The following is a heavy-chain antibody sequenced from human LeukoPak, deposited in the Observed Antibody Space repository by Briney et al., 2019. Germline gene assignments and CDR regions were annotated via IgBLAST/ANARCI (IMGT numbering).Heavy chain of an antibody. Sequence: GGSLRLSCAASGFTFSSYAMSWVRQAPGKGLEWVSAISGNGGSTYYADSVKGRFTISRDNSKNTLYLQMNSLRAEDTAVYYCASSGWYGGSYFDYWGQGTLVTVSS. CDR3: ASSGWYGGSYFDY. D-gene: IGHD6-19*01. V-gene: IGHV3-23*01. J-gene: IGHJ4*02. CDR1: GFTFSSYA. CDR2: ISGNGGST.